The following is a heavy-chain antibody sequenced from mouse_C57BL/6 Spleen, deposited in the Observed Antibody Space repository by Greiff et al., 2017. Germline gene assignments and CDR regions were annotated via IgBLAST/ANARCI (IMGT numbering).Heavy chain of an antibody. D-gene: IGHD2-4*01. CDR2: IYPGDGDT. V-gene: IGHV1-80*01. CDR3: ARSGDYDGYFDY. CDR1: GYAFSSYW. Sequence: VQLKESGAELVKPGASVKISCKASGYAFSSYWMNWVKQRPGKGLEWIGQIYPGDGDTNYNGKFKGKATLTADKSSSTAYMQLSSLTSEDSAVYFCARSGDYDGYFDYWGQGTTLTVSS. J-gene: IGHJ2*01.